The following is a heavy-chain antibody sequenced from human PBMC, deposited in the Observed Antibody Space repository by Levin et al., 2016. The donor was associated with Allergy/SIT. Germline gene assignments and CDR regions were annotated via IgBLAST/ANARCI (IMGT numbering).Heavy chain of an antibody. V-gene: IGHV3-11*05. CDR2: ISSSGHYT. CDR3: ARDLTMVAIVGAFDI. Sequence: RQAPGKGLEWVSYISSSGHYTNYADSVEGRFTISRDNAENSLYLQMNSVRAEDTAVYFCARDLTMVAIVGAFDIWGRGTMVTVSS. J-gene: IGHJ3*02. D-gene: IGHD3-10*01.